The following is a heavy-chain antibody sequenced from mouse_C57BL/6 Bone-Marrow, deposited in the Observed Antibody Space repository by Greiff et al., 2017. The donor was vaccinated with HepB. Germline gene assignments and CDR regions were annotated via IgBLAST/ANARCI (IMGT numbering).Heavy chain of an antibody. CDR1: GFSFNTYA. CDR2: IRSKSNNYAT. CDR3: VRFPMTT. Sequence: GGGLVQPKGSLKLSCAASGFSFNTYAMNWVRQAPGKGLEWVARIRSKSNNYATYYADSVKDRFTISSDDSESMLYLQMNNLKTEDTAMYYCVRFPMTTWGQGTLVTVSA. V-gene: IGHV10-1*01. J-gene: IGHJ3*02. D-gene: IGHD2-13*01.